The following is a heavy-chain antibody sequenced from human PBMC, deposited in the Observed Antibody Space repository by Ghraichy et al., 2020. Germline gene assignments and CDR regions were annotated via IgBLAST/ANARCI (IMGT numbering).Heavy chain of an antibody. V-gene: IGHV4-59*01. Sequence: SETLSLTCTVSGGSISNNYWSWIRQPPGKGLEWIGYIYYSGSTKYNPSLKSRVSISVDTSKNQFSLKLSSVTAADTAVYYCARVLLAYDYYYYYMDVWGKGTTVTVSS. CDR3: ARVLLAYDYYYYYMDV. D-gene: IGHD3-3*02. J-gene: IGHJ6*03. CDR1: GGSISNNY. CDR2: IYYSGST.